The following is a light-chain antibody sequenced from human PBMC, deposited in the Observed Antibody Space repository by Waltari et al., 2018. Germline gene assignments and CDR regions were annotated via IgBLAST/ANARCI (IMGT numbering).Light chain of an antibody. CDR3: CSYAGSHTNLI. V-gene: IGLV2-11*01. CDR1: SVGDYNF. Sequence: QSALTQPRSVSGSPGQSVTISCTGTSVGDYNFVSWYQQLPGKVPKLLIYDISKWPSGVPNRFSGSKSGHTASLTISGLQADDEADYYCCSYAGSHTNLIFGGGTRLTVL. J-gene: IGLJ2*01. CDR2: DIS.